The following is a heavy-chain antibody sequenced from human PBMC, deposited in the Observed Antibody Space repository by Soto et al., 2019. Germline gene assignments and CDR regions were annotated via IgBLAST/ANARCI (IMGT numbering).Heavy chain of an antibody. Sequence: ASVKVSGKTSGYTFFNYGISWVRQAPGQGLEWMGWISAYNGNTNYAQNLQGRVTMTTDTSTKTAYMELRSLRSDDTAVYYCARRSSSSSWSDPWGKGTLVTVSS. J-gene: IGHJ5*02. CDR1: GYTFFNYG. D-gene: IGHD6-6*01. CDR2: ISAYNGNT. V-gene: IGHV1-18*01. CDR3: ARRSSSSSWSDP.